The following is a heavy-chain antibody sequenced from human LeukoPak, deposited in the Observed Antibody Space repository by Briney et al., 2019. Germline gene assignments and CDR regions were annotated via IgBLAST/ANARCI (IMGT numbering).Heavy chain of an antibody. D-gene: IGHD1-26*01. Sequence: SETLSLTCAVSGGSISSGGYSWSWIRQPPGKGLEWIGYIYHSGSTYYNPSLKSRVTISVDRSKNQFSLKLSSVTAADTAVYYCARVSERGTYFFDYWGQGTLVTVSS. CDR3: ARVSERGTYFFDY. J-gene: IGHJ4*02. CDR1: GGSISSGGYS. CDR2: IYHSGST. V-gene: IGHV4-30-2*01.